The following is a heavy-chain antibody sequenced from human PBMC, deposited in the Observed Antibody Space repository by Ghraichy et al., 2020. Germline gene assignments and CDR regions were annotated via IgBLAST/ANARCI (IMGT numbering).Heavy chain of an antibody. J-gene: IGHJ6*02. CDR2: IYYSGST. D-gene: IGHD2/OR15-2a*01. V-gene: IGHV4-61*01. CDR3: ARAVIDYYYGMDV. Sequence: SETLSLTCTVSGGSVSSGSYYWSWIRQPPGKGLEWIGYIYYSGSTNYNPSLKSRVTISVDTSKNQFSLKLSSVTAADTAMYYCARAVIDYYYGMDVWGQGTTVTVSS. CDR1: GGSVSSGSYY.